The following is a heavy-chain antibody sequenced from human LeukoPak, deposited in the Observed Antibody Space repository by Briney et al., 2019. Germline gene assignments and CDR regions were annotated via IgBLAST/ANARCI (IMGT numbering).Heavy chain of an antibody. D-gene: IGHD6-13*01. CDR1: GGSISSSSYY. CDR3: ARSGREEQQLANGEYFQH. CDR2: IYYSGST. Sequence: SETLSLTCTVSGGSISSSSYYWGWIRQPPGKGLEWIGYIYYSGSTYYNPSLKSRVTISVDTSKNQFSLKLSSVTAADTAVYYCARSGREEQQLANGEYFQHWGQGTLVTVSS. J-gene: IGHJ1*01. V-gene: IGHV4-31*03.